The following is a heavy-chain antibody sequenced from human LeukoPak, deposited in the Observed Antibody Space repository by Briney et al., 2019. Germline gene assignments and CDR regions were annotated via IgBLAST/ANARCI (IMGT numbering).Heavy chain of an antibody. J-gene: IGHJ4*02. D-gene: IGHD3-10*01. V-gene: IGHV3-11*05. CDR2: VSSSSSYT. CDR1: GFTFSNYA. Sequence: PGGSLRLSCAGSGFTFSNYAMSWVRQAPGKGLEWVSDVSSSSSYTNYADSVKGRFTISRDNAKNSLYLQMNSLRAEDTAVYYCARVNGSGSYYPFDYWGQGTLVTVSS. CDR3: ARVNGSGSYYPFDY.